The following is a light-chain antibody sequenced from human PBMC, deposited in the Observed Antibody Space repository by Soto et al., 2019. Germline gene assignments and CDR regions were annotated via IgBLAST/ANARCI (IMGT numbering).Light chain of an antibody. CDR1: QGIRTD. J-gene: IGKJ1*01. CDR3: LQHNTYPRT. Sequence: DIQMTQSPSSLSASVGDRVTITCRASQGIRTDLGWYQQKPGKAPKRLIYSASSLQSGVPSRFSGSGSGTEFTLTISSLQPEDFATYYCLQHNTYPRTFGHGTKVEIK. V-gene: IGKV1-17*01. CDR2: SAS.